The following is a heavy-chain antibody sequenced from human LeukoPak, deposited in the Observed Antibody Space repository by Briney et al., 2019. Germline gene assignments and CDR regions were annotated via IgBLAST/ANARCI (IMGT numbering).Heavy chain of an antibody. Sequence: GESLKISCKGSGYSFTSYWIGWVRQMPGKGLEWMGIIYPADSDIRYSPSFQGQVTISADKSISTAYLQWNSLKASDTAMYYCAKQEYCSGASCYTWFDPWGQGTLVTVSS. CDR1: GYSFTSYW. CDR2: IYPADSDI. D-gene: IGHD2-15*01. CDR3: AKQEYCSGASCYTWFDP. J-gene: IGHJ5*02. V-gene: IGHV5-51*01.